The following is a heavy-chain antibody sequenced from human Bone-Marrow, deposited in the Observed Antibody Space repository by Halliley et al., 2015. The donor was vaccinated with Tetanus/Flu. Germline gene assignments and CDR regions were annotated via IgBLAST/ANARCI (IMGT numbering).Heavy chain of an antibody. Sequence: GGINGYNGDKRYAQKFRGRVTVTIDTSTSTAYMELRSLRSDDTAIYYCARVGSGWYNNWFDPWGQGTLVTVSS. D-gene: IGHD6-19*01. V-gene: IGHV1-18*01. CDR3: ARVGSGWYNNWFDP. J-gene: IGHJ5*02. CDR2: INGYNGDK.